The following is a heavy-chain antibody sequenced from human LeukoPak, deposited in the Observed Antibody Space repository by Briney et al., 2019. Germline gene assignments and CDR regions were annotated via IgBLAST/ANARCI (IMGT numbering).Heavy chain of an antibody. D-gene: IGHD3-22*01. CDR3: ARLGVVIFRYYYMDV. CDR1: GGSFSGYY. J-gene: IGHJ6*03. V-gene: IGHV4-34*01. CDR2: INHSGST. Sequence: PSETLSLTCAVYGGSFSGYYWSWIRQPPGKGLEWIREINHSGSTNYNPSLKSRVTISVDTSKNQFSLKLSSVTAADTAVYYCARLGVVIFRYYYMDVWGKGTTVTVSS.